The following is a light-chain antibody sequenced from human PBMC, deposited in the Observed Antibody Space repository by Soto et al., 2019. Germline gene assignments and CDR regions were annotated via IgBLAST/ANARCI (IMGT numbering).Light chain of an antibody. CDR1: QSISSW. V-gene: IGKV1-5*01. CDR3: QHYSTYSEWS. Sequence: DIRMTQSPSTLSASVGDRVTITCRASQSISSWLAWYQQKPGNAPKLLIHFASTLESGVPSRFSGSGSGTDFTLTISSLQPDDFATYYCQHYSTYSEWSFGQGTKVEI. J-gene: IGKJ1*01. CDR2: FAS.